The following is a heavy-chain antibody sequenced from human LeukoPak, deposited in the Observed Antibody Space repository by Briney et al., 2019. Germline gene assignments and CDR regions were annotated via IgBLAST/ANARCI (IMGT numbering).Heavy chain of an antibody. CDR3: ARQTAVAGTDWFDP. J-gene: IGHJ5*02. CDR2: IYPDDSDT. D-gene: IGHD6-19*01. Sequence: HGESLKISCKGSGYSFTSYWIGWVRQMPGKGLEWMGIIYPDDSDTRYSPSFQGQVTISADKSINTAYLQWGSLKASDTAMYYCARQTAVAGTDWFDPWGQGTLVTVSS. CDR1: GYSFTSYW. V-gene: IGHV5-51*01.